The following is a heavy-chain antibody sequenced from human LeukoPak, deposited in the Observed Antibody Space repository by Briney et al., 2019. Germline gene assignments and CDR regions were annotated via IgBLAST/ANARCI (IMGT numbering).Heavy chain of an antibody. CDR2: IYSGGNT. D-gene: IGHD3-22*01. V-gene: IGHV3-53*01. CDR3: ARRAGDYSHPYDY. Sequence: GGSLRLSCTVSGFTVSSNSMSWVRQAPGKGLEWVSFIYSGGNTHNSDSVKGRFTISRDNSKNTLYLQMNSLRAEDTAVYYCARRAGDYSHPYDYWGQGTLVTVSS. J-gene: IGHJ4*02. CDR1: GFTVSSNS.